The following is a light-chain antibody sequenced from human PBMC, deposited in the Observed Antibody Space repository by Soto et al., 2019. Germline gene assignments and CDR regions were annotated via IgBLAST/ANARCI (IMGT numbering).Light chain of an antibody. V-gene: IGKV3-20*01. J-gene: IGKJ1*01. CDR1: QRVSSSY. CDR2: GAS. Sequence: PGERATLSCRASQRVSSSYLAWYQQKPGQAPRLLIYGASSRATGIPDRFSGSGSGTDFTLTISRLEPEDFAVYYCQQYGSSPWTFGQGTKVEIK. CDR3: QQYGSSPWT.